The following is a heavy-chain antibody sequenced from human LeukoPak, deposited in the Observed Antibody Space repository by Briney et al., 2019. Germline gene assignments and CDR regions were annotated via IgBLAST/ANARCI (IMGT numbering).Heavy chain of an antibody. J-gene: IGHJ4*02. CDR3: ARIPLGYSGAYYFDY. CDR2: ISSSGSV. CDR1: RGSISGSIRSYY. D-gene: IGHD5-12*01. V-gene: IGHV4-4*09. Sequence: SETLSLTCTVSRGSISGSIRSYYWSWLRQPPGKGLERISYISSSGSVNDNPSLRSRVTISVDTSKNQFFLNLSSVSAADTAVYYCARIPLGYSGAYYFDYWGQGTLVTVSP.